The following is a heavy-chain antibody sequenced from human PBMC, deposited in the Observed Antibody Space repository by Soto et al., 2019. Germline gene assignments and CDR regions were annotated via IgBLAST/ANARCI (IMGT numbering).Heavy chain of an antibody. J-gene: IGHJ4*02. D-gene: IGHD2-2*01. CDR3: ARMPFVVRGWPQYCFDY. Sequence: QVTLKESGPVLVKPTETLTLTCTVSGFSLSNARMGVSWIRQPPGQALEWLAHIFSNDEKSYSTSLKSRLTISQDTSKSQVGLTMTNMDPVDTATYYCARMPFVVRGWPQYCFDYWGQGTLVTVSS. CDR1: GFSLSNARMG. CDR2: IFSNDEK. V-gene: IGHV2-26*01.